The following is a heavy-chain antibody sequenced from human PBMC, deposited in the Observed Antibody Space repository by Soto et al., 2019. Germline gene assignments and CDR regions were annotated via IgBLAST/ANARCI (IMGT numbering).Heavy chain of an antibody. Sequence: PSETLSLTCAVYGGSFSGYYWSWIRQPPGKGLEWIGEINHSGSTNYNPSLKSRVTISVDTSKNQFSLRLSSVTAADTAVYYCARGSSRGYSYGKTPGYWGQGTLVTVSS. V-gene: IGHV4-34*01. D-gene: IGHD5-18*01. CDR3: ARGSSRGYSYGKTPGY. J-gene: IGHJ4*02. CDR2: INHSGST. CDR1: GGSFSGYY.